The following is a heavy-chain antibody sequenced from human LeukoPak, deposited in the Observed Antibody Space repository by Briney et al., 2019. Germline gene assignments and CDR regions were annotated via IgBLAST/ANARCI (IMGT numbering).Heavy chain of an antibody. J-gene: IGHJ4*02. CDR1: GLTFSSYV. CDR2: ISGSGSTT. D-gene: IGHD1-26*01. V-gene: IGHV3-23*01. CDR3: AKTGGTYYGSDY. Sequence: PGGSLRLSCAASGLTFSSYVMSWVRQAPGKGLEWVSSISGSGSTTYYADTVKGRFTISRDNSKNTLYLQMNSLRGEDTALYYCAKTGGTYYGSDYWGQGTLVTVSS.